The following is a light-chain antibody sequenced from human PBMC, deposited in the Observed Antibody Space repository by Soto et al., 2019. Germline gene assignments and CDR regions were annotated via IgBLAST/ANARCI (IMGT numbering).Light chain of an antibody. CDR2: SAS. CDR1: QSVSSSH. Sequence: EIVLTQSPGTLSLSPGERATLSCRASQSVSSSHLAWYQQKPGQAPRPLIYSASSRATGIPDRFSGSGSGTDFTLTISRLEPEDFAVYYCQQYGSSPITFGQGTRLEIK. CDR3: QQYGSSPIT. J-gene: IGKJ5*01. V-gene: IGKV3-20*01.